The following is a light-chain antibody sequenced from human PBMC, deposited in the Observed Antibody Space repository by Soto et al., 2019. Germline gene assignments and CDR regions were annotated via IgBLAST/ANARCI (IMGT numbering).Light chain of an antibody. J-gene: IGKJ1*01. CDR1: QNIERW. V-gene: IGKV1-5*03. Sequence: DIQMTLSPSTLSASVGDRVTITCRASQNIERWLAWYQDKPGKAPKLLIYKASSLESGVPSRFSGSGSGTEFTLTINSLQPDDFATYYCQQYDSYSPWTFGQGTKVDIK. CDR3: QQYDSYSPWT. CDR2: KAS.